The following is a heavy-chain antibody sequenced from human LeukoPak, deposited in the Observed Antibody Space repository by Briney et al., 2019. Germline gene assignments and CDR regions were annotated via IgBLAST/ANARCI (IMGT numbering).Heavy chain of an antibody. J-gene: IGHJ4*02. V-gene: IGHV4-4*07. CDR1: GGSISSYY. CDR3: ARYDSSYCSGGSCFHFDY. CDR2: IYTSGST. D-gene: IGHD2-15*01. Sequence: SETLSLTCTVSGGSISSYYWSWIRQPAGKGLEWIGRIYTSGSTNYNPSLKSRVTISVDKSKNQFSLKLSSVTAADTAVYYCARYDSSYCSGGSCFHFDYWGQGTLVTVSS.